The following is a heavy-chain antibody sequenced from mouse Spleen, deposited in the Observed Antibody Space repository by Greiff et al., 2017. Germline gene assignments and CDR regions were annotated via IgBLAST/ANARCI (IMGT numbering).Heavy chain of an antibody. CDR3: AYDSYAMDY. V-gene: IGHV1-53*01. D-gene: IGHD1-1*02. J-gene: IGHJ4*01. Sequence: QVQLQQSGTELVKPGASVKLSWMHWVKQRPGQGLEWIGNINPSNGGTNYNEKFKSKATLTVDKSSSTAYMQLSSLTSEDSAVYYCAYDSYAMDYWGQGTSVTVSS. CDR2: INPSNGGT.